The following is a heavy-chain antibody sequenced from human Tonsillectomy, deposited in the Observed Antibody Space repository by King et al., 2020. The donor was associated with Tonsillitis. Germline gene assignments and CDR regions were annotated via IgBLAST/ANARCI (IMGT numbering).Heavy chain of an antibody. V-gene: IGHV4-4*07. Sequence: QLQESGPGLVKPSETLSLTCTVSGGSISYYYWSWIRQPAGKRLEWIGRIYTSGSTNYNPSLKSRVTMSADTSKNQFSLKLSSVTAADTAVYYCESSTSSRWYYFDYWGQGTLVTVSS. CDR1: GGSISYYY. J-gene: IGHJ4*02. CDR2: IYTSGST. CDR3: ESSTSSRWYYFDY. D-gene: IGHD6-19*01.